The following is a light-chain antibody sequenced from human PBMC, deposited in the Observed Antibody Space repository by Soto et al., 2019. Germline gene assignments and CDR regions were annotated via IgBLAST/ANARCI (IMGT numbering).Light chain of an antibody. CDR3: QQRSNWLT. J-gene: IGKJ4*01. CDR1: QSISSY. CDR2: DAF. V-gene: IGKV3-11*01. Sequence: EIVLTQSPATLSLSPGERATLSCRASQSISSYLAWYQQKPGQAPRLLIYDAFNRATGIPARFSGSVSGTDFTLTISSLEPEDFAVYYCQQRSNWLTFGGGTKVEIK.